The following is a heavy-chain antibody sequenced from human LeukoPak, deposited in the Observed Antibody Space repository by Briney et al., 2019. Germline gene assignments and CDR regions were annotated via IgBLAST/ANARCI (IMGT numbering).Heavy chain of an antibody. CDR1: GFPFSPYW. CDR2: ISSDENNK. V-gene: IGHV3-30*18. J-gene: IGHJ4*02. CDR3: AKTPGRELWSAPFDY. D-gene: IGHD5-18*01. Sequence: PGGSLRLSCAASGFPFSPYWMHWVRQAPGKGLEWVSVISSDENNKYYADSVKGRFTISRDNSKNTLYLQMNSLRAADTAVYYCAKTPGRELWSAPFDYWGQGTLVTVSS.